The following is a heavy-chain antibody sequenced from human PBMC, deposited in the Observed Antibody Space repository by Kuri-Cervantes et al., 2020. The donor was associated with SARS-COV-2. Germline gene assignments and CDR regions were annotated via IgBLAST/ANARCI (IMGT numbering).Heavy chain of an antibody. CDR1: GFTFSSYG. V-gene: IGHV3-33*01. J-gene: IGHJ6*03. CDR3: ARDLVVSSGWDYYIDV. CDR2: IWYDGSNK. D-gene: IGHD6-19*01. Sequence: GESLKISCAASGFTFSSYGMHWVRQAPGKGLEWVAVIWYDGSNKYYADSVKGRFTISRDNSKNTQYLQMNSLRAKDTAVYYCARDLVVSSGWDYYIDVWGKGTTVTVSS.